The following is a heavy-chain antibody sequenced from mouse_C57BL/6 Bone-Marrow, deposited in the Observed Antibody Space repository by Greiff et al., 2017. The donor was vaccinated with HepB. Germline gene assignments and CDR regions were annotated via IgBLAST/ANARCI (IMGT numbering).Heavy chain of an antibody. D-gene: IGHD2-4*01. CDR1: GFTFSSYA. Sequence: EVKLEESGGGLVKPGGSLKLSCAASGFTFSSYAMSWVRQTPEKRLEWVATISDGGSYTYYPDNVKGRFTISRDNAKNNLYLQRSHLKSEDTAMYYCAREGDYDYDVGWFAYWGQGTLVTVSA. V-gene: IGHV5-4*01. J-gene: IGHJ3*01. CDR2: ISDGGSYT. CDR3: AREGDYDYDVGWFAY.